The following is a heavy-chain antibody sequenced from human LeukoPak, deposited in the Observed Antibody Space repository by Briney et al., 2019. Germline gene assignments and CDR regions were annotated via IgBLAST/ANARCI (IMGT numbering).Heavy chain of an antibody. V-gene: IGHV4-39*07. J-gene: IGHJ4*02. D-gene: IGHD3-3*01. Sequence: PSETLSLTCAVSGGPISSSSYYWGWIRQPPGKGLEYIGRIFYTGYTYYNPSLKSRVTISVDTSKNQFSLKLSSVTAADTAVYYCARGVVYYDFWSGYYTYYFDYWGQGTLVTVSS. CDR1: GGPISSSSYY. CDR3: ARGVVYYDFWSGYYTYYFDY. CDR2: IFYTGYT.